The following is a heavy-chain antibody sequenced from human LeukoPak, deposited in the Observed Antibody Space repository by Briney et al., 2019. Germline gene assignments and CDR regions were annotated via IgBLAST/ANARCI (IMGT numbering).Heavy chain of an antibody. CDR2: IYYSGST. J-gene: IGHJ4*02. CDR1: GGSISSYY. V-gene: IGHV4-59*01. D-gene: IGHD3-10*01. Sequence: SETLSLTCTVSGGSISSYYWSWIRQPPGKVLEWIGYIYYSGSTNYNPSLKSRVTISVDTSKNQFSLKLGSVTAADTAVYYCAREGSDYFDYWGQGTLVTVSS. CDR3: AREGSDYFDY.